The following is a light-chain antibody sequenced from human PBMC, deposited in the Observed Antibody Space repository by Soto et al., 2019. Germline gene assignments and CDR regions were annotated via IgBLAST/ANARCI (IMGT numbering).Light chain of an antibody. CDR3: QQYNNWPWT. Sequence: EIVMTQSPATLSVSPGERATLSCRASQSVSSNLAWYQQKPGQAPRLLIYGASTRATGIPARFSGSGSGTEFTLTICSLQSEDFAVYYSQQYNNWPWTFGQGTKV. CDR2: GAS. CDR1: QSVSSN. V-gene: IGKV3-15*01. J-gene: IGKJ1*01.